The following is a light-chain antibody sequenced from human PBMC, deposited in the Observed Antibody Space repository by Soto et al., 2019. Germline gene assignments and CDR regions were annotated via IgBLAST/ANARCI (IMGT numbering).Light chain of an antibody. CDR2: GAS. Sequence: ENVFTQSPCTLSFSPXEXXTXXXXXXQSFTKNFLAWYQQKPGQAPRLLIYGASSRATGIPDRFSGSGSGTDFTLTISRLEPEDLAVYYCQQYGSSPPITFGQGTRLEIK. CDR1: QSFTKNF. CDR3: QQYGSSPPIT. V-gene: IGKV3-20*01. J-gene: IGKJ5*01.